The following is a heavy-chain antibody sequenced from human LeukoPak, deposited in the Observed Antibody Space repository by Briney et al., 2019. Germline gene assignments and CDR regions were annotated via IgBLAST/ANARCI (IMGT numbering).Heavy chain of an antibody. Sequence: GGCLRLSCAASGFTFSSYSMNWVRQAPGKGLEWVSYISSSSSTIYYADSVKGRFTISRDNAKNSLYLQMNSLRDEDTAVYYCASILLWFGAYYYGMDVWGQGTTVTVSS. CDR3: ASILLWFGAYYYGMDV. CDR1: GFTFSSYS. J-gene: IGHJ6*02. D-gene: IGHD3-10*01. CDR2: ISSSSSTI. V-gene: IGHV3-48*02.